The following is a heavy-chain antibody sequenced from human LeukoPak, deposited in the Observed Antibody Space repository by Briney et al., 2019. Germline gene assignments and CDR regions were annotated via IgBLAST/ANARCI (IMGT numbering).Heavy chain of an antibody. Sequence: SGPTLVKPTQTLTLTCSFSGFSLSSRGEGVGWFRQPPGKALECLSVISWNDDKRYSPSLTTRLSITKHTSKNQVEPTVTNIDRVDTPTYYCVHQIYVRGRDQYYMDVWGKGTTVTVSS. CDR2: ISWNDDK. D-gene: IGHD3-10*02. CDR1: GFSLSSRGEG. CDR3: VHQIYVRGRDQYYMDV. J-gene: IGHJ6*03. V-gene: IGHV2-5*01.